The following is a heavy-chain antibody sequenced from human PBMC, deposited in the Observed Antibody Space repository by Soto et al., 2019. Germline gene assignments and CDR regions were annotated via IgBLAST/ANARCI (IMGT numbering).Heavy chain of an antibody. V-gene: IGHV3-48*01. J-gene: IGHJ4*02. CDR3: AREWFGEYY. CDR1: GFTFSAYS. D-gene: IGHD3-10*01. Sequence: GGSLRLSCVGSGFTFSAYSMTWVRQAPGKGLEWVSYINTIGTMTKYADSVRGRFTISRDNAKNSLFLQMNTLKAEDTAVYYCAREWFGEYYWGQGTLVTVSS. CDR2: INTIGTMT.